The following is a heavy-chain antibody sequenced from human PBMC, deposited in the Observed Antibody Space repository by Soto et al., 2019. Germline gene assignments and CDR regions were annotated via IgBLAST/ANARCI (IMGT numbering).Heavy chain of an antibody. D-gene: IGHD2-2*01. V-gene: IGHV4-34*01. Sequence: SETLSLTCAVYGGSFSGYYWSWIRQPPGKGLEWIGEINHSGGTNYNPSLKSRVTISVDTSKNQFSLKLSSVTAADTAVYYYARGVVVVPAAMRQYSSSPYYMDVWGKGTTVTVSS. J-gene: IGHJ6*03. CDR1: GGSFSGYY. CDR2: INHSGGT. CDR3: ARGVVVVPAAMRQYSSSPYYMDV.